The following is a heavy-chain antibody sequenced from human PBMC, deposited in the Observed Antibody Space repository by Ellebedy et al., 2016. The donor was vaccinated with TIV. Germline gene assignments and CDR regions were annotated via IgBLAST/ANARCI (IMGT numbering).Heavy chain of an antibody. V-gene: IGHV4-39*01. J-gene: IGHJ4*02. Sequence: SETLSLXCTVSGGAISSSSYYWGWIRQPPGKGLEWIGSIYYSGSTYGNPSLKSRVTISVDTSKNQFSLKLSSVTAADTAVYFCARLTIVVVMFARNDRYFDYWGQGTLVTVSS. D-gene: IGHD3-22*01. CDR2: IYYSGST. CDR3: ARLTIVVVMFARNDRYFDY. CDR1: GGAISSSSYY.